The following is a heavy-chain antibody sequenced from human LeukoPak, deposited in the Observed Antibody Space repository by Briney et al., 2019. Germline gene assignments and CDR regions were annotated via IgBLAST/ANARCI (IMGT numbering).Heavy chain of an antibody. V-gene: IGHV3-48*03. CDR3: VRETTEFNSGLVMVGFDY. CDR1: GFTFSDA. J-gene: IGHJ4*02. CDR2: IDDDETTI. D-gene: IGHD6-19*01. Sequence: GGPLRLSCAASGFTFSDAMNWVRQAPGKGLEWISYIDDDETTIRYADSVKGRFTISRDNARNSLYLQMNSLRAEDTALYYCVRETTEFNSGLVMVGFDYWGQGTRVTVSS.